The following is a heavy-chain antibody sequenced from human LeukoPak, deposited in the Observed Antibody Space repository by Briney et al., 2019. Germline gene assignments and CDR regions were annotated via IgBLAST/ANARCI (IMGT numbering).Heavy chain of an antibody. J-gene: IGHJ6*02. CDR2: MNPNSGNT. D-gene: IGHD2-2*01. Sequence: EASVKVSCKASGYTFTSYDINWVRQATGQGLEWMGWMNPNSGNTGSVQKFQDRVTMTRNTSISTVFMELSSLRSDDTAVYYCARGRGCSGTSCYGGYYYYGMDVWGQGTTVTVSS. CDR1: GYTFTSYD. V-gene: IGHV1-8*01. CDR3: ARGRGCSGTSCYGGYYYYGMDV.